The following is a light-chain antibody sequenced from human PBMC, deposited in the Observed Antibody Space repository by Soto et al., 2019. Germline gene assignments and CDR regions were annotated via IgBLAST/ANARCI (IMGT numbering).Light chain of an antibody. V-gene: IGKV3-20*01. CDR2: AAS. Sequence: EIVLTQSPGTLSLSPGERATLSCRASQSVSNNLAWYQQKPGQAPRLLLYAASSRATGIPDWVSGSGSGTDFTLTITRLEPEDFAVYYCQQYGSSPRTFGQGTKVEIK. CDR1: QSVSNN. CDR3: QQYGSSPRT. J-gene: IGKJ2*01.